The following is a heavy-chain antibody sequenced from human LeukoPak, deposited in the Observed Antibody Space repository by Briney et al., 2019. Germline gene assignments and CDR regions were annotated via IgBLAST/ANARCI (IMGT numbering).Heavy chain of an antibody. V-gene: IGHV1-46*01. CDR1: GYTFTSYY. Sequence: ASVTVSCTASGYTFTSYYMHWVRQAPGQGLEWMGIINPSGGSTSYAQKFQGRVTMTRDTSTSTVYMELSSLRSEDTAVYYCARAPGDCSSTSCYYYYYMDVWGKGTTATISS. CDR2: INPSGGST. D-gene: IGHD2-2*01. J-gene: IGHJ6*03. CDR3: ARAPGDCSSTSCYYYYYMDV.